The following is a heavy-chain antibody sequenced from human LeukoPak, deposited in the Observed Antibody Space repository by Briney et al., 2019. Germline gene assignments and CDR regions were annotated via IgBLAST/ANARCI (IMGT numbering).Heavy chain of an antibody. CDR3: ARDSYDSSGHYDY. CDR1: GFTFSDYY. Sequence: GGSLRLSCAASGFTFSDYYMSWIRQAPGKGLEWVSYISSSGSTIYYADSVKGRFTISRDNAENSLYLQMNSLRAEDTAVYYCARDSYDSSGHYDYWGQGTLVTVSS. V-gene: IGHV3-11*04. CDR2: ISSSGSTI. J-gene: IGHJ4*02. D-gene: IGHD3-22*01.